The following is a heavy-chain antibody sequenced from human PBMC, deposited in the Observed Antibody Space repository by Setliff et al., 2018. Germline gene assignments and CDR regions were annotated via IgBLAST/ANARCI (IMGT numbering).Heavy chain of an antibody. Sequence: GGSLRLSCAASGFTFSKAWMSWVRQAPGKGLEWIASINGDGADTYYAASMKGRFTISRDNSKRTLYLQMSSLRADDTAVYYCAKDWWGPPESFDVWGQGTVVTVSS. CDR3: AKDWWGPPESFDV. V-gene: IGHV3-23*01. CDR1: GFTFSKAW. D-gene: IGHD2-15*01. J-gene: IGHJ3*01. CDR2: INGDGADT.